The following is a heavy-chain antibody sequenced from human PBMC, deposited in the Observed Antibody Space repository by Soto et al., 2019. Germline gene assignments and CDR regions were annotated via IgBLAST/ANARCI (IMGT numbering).Heavy chain of an antibody. V-gene: IGHV3-30*18. J-gene: IGHJ4*02. CDR2: ISYDGSNK. Sequence: QVQLVESGGGVVQPGRSLRLSCAASGFTFSSYGMHWVRQAPGKGLEWVAVISYDGSNKYYADSVKGRFTISRDNSKNTLYLQMNSLRAEDTAVYYCAKDGGVVVPAALDYWGQGTLVTVSS. D-gene: IGHD2-2*01. CDR1: GFTFSSYG. CDR3: AKDGGVVVPAALDY.